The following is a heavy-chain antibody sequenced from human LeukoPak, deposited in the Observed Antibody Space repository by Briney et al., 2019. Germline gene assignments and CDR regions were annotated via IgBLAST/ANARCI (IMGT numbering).Heavy chain of an antibody. J-gene: IGHJ4*02. CDR2: IYPGDSDT. CDR1: GYSFTTYW. CDR3: ARRGSSMAAFDF. Sequence: GESLKISCKGSGYSFTTYWIGWVRQMPGKGLEWMGIIYPGDSDTAYSPSFQGQVTISADKSISTAHLQWNSLKASDSAMYYCARRGSSMAAFDFWGQGTLVTVSS. V-gene: IGHV5-51*01. D-gene: IGHD6-6*01.